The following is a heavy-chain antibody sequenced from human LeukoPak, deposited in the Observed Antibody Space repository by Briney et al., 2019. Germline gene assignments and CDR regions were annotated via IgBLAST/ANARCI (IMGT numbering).Heavy chain of an antibody. CDR2: ISSSGSTI. CDR3: ARIYGDTRVGAFDI. V-gene: IGHV3-48*03. CDR1: GFTFSSYE. D-gene: IGHD4-17*01. J-gene: IGHJ3*02. Sequence: GGSLRLSCAASGFTFSSYEMNWVRQAPGKGLEWVSYISSSGSTIYYADSVKGRFTISRDNAKNSLYLQMNSLRAEDTAVYYCARIYGDTRVGAFDIWGQGTMVTVSS.